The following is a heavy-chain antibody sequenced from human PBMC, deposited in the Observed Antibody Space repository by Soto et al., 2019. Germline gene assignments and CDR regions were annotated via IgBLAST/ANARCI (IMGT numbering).Heavy chain of an antibody. CDR1: GGSISSGDYY. CDR2: IYYSGST. Sequence: QVQLQESGPGLVKPSQTLSLTCTVSGGSISSGDYYWSWIRQPPGTGLEWIGYIYYSGSTYYNPSLESRVTISVDTSKNQFSLKLISVTAADTAVYYCARADSSGYSYFDYWGQGSLVTVSS. CDR3: ARADSSGYSYFDY. D-gene: IGHD3-22*01. J-gene: IGHJ4*02. V-gene: IGHV4-30-4*01.